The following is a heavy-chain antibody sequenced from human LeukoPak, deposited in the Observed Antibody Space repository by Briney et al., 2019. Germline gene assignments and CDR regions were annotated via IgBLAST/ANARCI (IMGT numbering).Heavy chain of an antibody. J-gene: IGHJ4*02. D-gene: IGHD3-3*01. Sequence: SETLSLTCTVSGGSISSYYWSWIRQPAGKGLEWIGRIYTSGSTYYNPSLKSRVTISVDTSKNQFSLKLSSVTAADTAVYYCASPSITIFGVVTDSAFDYWGQGTLVTVSS. CDR1: GGSISSYY. V-gene: IGHV4-4*07. CDR2: IYTSGST. CDR3: ASPSITIFGVVTDSAFDY.